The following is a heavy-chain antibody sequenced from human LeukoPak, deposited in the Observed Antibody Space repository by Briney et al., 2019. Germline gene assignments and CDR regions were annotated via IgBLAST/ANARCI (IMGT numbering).Heavy chain of an antibody. CDR2: INTDGSST. CDR1: GFTFNNYW. CDR3: VRDLGGRSGH. V-gene: IGHV3-74*01. J-gene: IGHJ4*02. Sequence: GGSLRLSCTASGFTFNNYWMHWVRQAPGKGPVWVSRINTDGSSTSYADSVKGRSTIFRDNAKNTLYLQMNSLRAEDTAVYYCVRDLGGRSGHWGQGTLVTVSS. D-gene: IGHD1-26*01.